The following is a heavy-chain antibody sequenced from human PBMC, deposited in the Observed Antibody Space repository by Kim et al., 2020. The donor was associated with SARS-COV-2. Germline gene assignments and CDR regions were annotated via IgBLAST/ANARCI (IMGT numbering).Heavy chain of an antibody. Sequence: NTNYAQKLQGRVTMTTDTSTSTAYMELRSLRSDDTAVYYCARDSSGYLDYWGQGTLVTVSS. J-gene: IGHJ4*02. CDR2: NT. D-gene: IGHD3-22*01. CDR3: ARDSSGYLDY. V-gene: IGHV1-18*01.